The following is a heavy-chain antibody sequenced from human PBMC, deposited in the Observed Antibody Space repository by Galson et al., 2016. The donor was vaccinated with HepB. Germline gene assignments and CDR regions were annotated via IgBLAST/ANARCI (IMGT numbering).Heavy chain of an antibody. D-gene: IGHD2-15*01. V-gene: IGHV3-23*01. J-gene: IGHJ6*02. CDR1: GFRFSSYA. Sequence: SLRLSCAASGFRFSSYAMSWVRQAPGKGLEWVSAISGTSGVTYHADSVRGRFTISRDNSKNTLYLQMNSLRAEDTAIYYCAPEDPDIVLVVAANGMGVWGLGTTVTVSS. CDR2: ISGTSGVT. CDR3: APEDPDIVLVVAANGMGV.